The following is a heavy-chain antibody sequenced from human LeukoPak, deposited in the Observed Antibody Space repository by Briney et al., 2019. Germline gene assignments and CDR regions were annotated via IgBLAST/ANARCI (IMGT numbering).Heavy chain of an antibody. CDR2: INPNTGDT. J-gene: IGHJ4*02. Sequence: ASVKVSRKASGYTFTGYYLFWVRQAPGQGLGWMGWINPNTGDTRYGQKFQGRVTLTRDTSIRTTYMELSSLRSDDTAVYYCARDERFCNGDNHSPDLGYWGQGTLVTVSS. CDR1: GYTFTGYY. V-gene: IGHV1-2*02. D-gene: IGHD2-15*01. CDR3: ARDERFCNGDNHSPDLGY.